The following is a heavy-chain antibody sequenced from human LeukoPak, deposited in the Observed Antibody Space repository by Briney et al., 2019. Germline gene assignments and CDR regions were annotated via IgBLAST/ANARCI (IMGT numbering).Heavy chain of an antibody. CDR1: GFTFSSYA. CDR3: ASGRYSSGWSLCY. Sequence: PGRSLRLSCAASGFTFSSYAMHWVRQAPGKGLEWVAVISYDGSNKYYADSVKGRFTISRDNSKNTLYLQMNSLRAEDTAVYYCASGRYSSGWSLCYWGQGTLVTVSS. J-gene: IGHJ4*02. CDR2: ISYDGSNK. V-gene: IGHV3-30-3*01. D-gene: IGHD6-19*01.